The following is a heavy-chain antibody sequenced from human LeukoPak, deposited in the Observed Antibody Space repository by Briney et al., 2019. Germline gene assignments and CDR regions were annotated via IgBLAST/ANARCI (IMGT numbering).Heavy chain of an antibody. J-gene: IGHJ4*02. D-gene: IGHD6-6*01. CDR2: IIPILGIA. CDR1: GGTFSSYA. Sequence: SVKVSCKASGGTFSSYAISWVRQAPGQGLEWMGRIIPILGIANYAQKFQGRVTITADKSTSTAYMELSSLRSEDTAVYYCARGFGQYSSSSGDYWGQGTLVTASS. V-gene: IGHV1-69*04. CDR3: ARGFGQYSSSSGDY.